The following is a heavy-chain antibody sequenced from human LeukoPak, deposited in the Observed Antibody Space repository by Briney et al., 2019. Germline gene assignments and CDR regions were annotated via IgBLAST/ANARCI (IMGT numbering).Heavy chain of an antibody. D-gene: IGHD3-10*01. CDR2: ISGSGDYT. J-gene: IGHJ4*02. CDR1: GFTFGDYP. CDR3: AKVTYGSGTYGAFDS. V-gene: IGHV3-23*01. Sequence: GGSLRLSCTASGFTFGDYPMSWVRQAPGKGLEWVSTISGSGDYTYYADSVKGRFTISRDNSKNTLYLQMNSLRAEDTVVYYCAKVTYGSGTYGAFDSWGQGTLVTVSS.